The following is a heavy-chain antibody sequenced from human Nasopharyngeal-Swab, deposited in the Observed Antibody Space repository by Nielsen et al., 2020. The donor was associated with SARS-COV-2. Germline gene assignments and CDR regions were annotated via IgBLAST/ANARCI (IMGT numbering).Heavy chain of an antibody. V-gene: IGHV1-8*01. J-gene: IGHJ5*02. CDR1: GYTFTSYD. D-gene: IGHD5-18*01. CDR2: MNPNSGNT. CDR3: ARGVQRTWIQLWLPGGRVSWFDP. Sequence: APVKVSCKASGYTFTSYDINWVRQATGQGLEWMGWMNPNSGNTGYAQKFQGRVTMTRNTSISTAYMELSSLRSEDTAVYYCARGVQRTWIQLWLPGGRVSWFDPWGQGTLVTVSS.